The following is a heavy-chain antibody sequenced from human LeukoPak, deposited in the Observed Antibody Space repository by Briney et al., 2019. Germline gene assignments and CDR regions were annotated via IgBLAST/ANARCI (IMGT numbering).Heavy chain of an antibody. CDR1: GFTFSSYA. V-gene: IGHV3-30*04. Sequence: GGSLRLSCAASGFTFSSYAMSWVRQAPGKGLEWVAVISYDGSNKYYADSVKGRFTISRDNAKNSLYLQMNSLRAEDTALYYCAREQRLPSVFDYWGQGTLVTASS. D-gene: IGHD6-25*01. J-gene: IGHJ4*02. CDR3: AREQRLPSVFDY. CDR2: ISYDGSNK.